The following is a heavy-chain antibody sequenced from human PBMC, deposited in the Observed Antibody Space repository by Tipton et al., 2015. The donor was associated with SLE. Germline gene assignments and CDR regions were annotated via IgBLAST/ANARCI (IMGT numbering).Heavy chain of an antibody. CDR2: IYYSGST. CDR3: ARVGYSGCANWFDP. D-gene: IGHD5-12*01. J-gene: IGHJ5*02. V-gene: IGHV4-59*01. Sequence: TLSLTCTVSGGSISSYYWSWIRQPPGKGLEWIGYIYYSGSTNYNPSLKSRVTISVDTSKNQFSLKLSSVTAADTAVYYCARVGYSGCANWFDPWGQGTLVTVSS. CDR1: GGSISSYY.